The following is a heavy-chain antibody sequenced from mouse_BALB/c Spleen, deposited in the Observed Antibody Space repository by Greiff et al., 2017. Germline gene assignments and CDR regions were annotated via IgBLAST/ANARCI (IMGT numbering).Heavy chain of an antibody. CDR3: ARDGGYYGSN. D-gene: IGHD1-1*01. J-gene: IGHJ3*01. CDR2: IRNKANGYTT. V-gene: IGHV7-3*02. CDR1: GFTFTDYY. Sequence: EVQRVESGGGLVQPGGSLRLSCATSGFTFTDYYMSWVRQPPGKALEWLGFIRNKANGYTTEYSASVKGRFTISRDNSQSILYLQMNTLRAEDSATYYCARDGGYYGSNWGQGTLVTVSA.